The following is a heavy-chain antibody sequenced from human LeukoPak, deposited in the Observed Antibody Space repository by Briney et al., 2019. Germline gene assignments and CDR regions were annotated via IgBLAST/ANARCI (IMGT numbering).Heavy chain of an antibody. V-gene: IGHV3-7*01. J-gene: IGHJ4*02. CDR3: ARDETYDYESNGYLDF. Sequence: GSLRLSCAASGFPFSSYWVSWVRQAPGKGLEWVANIRHDGSETYYVDSLRGRFTISRDNAKNLVYLQMSSLRAEDTAIYYCARDETYDYESNGYLDFWGQGTVVTVSS. D-gene: IGHD3-22*01. CDR2: IRHDGSET. CDR1: GFPFSSYW.